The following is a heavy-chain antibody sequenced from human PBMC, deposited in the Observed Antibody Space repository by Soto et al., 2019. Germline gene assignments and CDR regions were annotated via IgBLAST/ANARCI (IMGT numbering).Heavy chain of an antibody. D-gene: IGHD3-22*01. Sequence: GESLKISCKGSGYNFAGYWIAWVRQMPGKGLEWMGIIYPGDSDTRYSPSFQGHVTISADKSISTAYLQWSSLKASDTAMYYCARRNRDDSSGYYYYYYYGMDVWGQGTTVTVSS. J-gene: IGHJ6*02. CDR1: GYNFAGYW. CDR3: ARRNRDDSSGYYYYYYYGMDV. CDR2: IYPGDSDT. V-gene: IGHV5-51*01.